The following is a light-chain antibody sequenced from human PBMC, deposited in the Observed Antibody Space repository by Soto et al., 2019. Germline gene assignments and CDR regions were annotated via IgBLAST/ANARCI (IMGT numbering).Light chain of an antibody. CDR3: QQYDNWPPMYT. Sequence: EIVMTQSPATLSVSPGERATLSCRASQSVSSNLAWYQQKPGQAPRLLIYGASTRATGIPARFSGMGSGTEFTLTISSLQSEDFAVYYCQQYDNWPPMYTFGQGTKLEIK. CDR1: QSVSSN. V-gene: IGKV3-15*01. CDR2: GAS. J-gene: IGKJ2*01.